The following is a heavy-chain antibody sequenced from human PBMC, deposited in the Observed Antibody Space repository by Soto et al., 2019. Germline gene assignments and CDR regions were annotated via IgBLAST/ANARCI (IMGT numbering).Heavy chain of an antibody. D-gene: IGHD2-15*01. J-gene: IGHJ6*02. CDR2: ISYDGSNK. CDR3: ARAVRGSGGPRSSKYYYYGMDV. V-gene: IGHV3-30-3*01. Sequence: GGSLRLSCAASGFTFSSYAMHWVRQAPGKGLEWVAVISYDGSNKYYADSVKGRFTISRDNSKNTLYLQMNSLRAEDTAVYYCARAVRGSGGPRSSKYYYYGMDVWGQGTTVTVSS. CDR1: GFTFSSYA.